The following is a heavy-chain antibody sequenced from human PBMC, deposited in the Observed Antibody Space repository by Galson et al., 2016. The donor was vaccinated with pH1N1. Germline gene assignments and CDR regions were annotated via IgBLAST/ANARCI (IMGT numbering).Heavy chain of an antibody. CDR3: ARGGSYYDY. Sequence: SVKVSCKASGGIFSSYAISWVRQAPGQGLEWMGRIIPAVGAPNYAHHFQDRVTITTDDSTSTAYMELMSLRSEDTAAYYCARGGSYYDYWGQGTLVTVAS. D-gene: IGHD1-26*01. V-gene: IGHV1-69*05. CDR2: IIPAVGAP. J-gene: IGHJ4*02. CDR1: GGIFSSYA.